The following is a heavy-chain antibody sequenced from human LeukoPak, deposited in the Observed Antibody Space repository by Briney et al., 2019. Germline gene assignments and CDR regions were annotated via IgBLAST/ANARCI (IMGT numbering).Heavy chain of an antibody. CDR3: ARDRVPAAINWFDP. Sequence: ASVKVSCKASGYTFTGYYMHWVRQAPGQGLEWMGWINPNSGGTNYAQKFQGRVTMTRDTSISTAYMELSRLRSDDTAVHYCARDRVPAAINWFDPWGQGTLVTVSS. D-gene: IGHD2-2*01. J-gene: IGHJ5*02. CDR1: GYTFTGYY. CDR2: INPNSGGT. V-gene: IGHV1-2*02.